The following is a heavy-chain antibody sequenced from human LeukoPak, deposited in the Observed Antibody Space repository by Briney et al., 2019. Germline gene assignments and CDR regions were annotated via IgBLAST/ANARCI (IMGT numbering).Heavy chain of an antibody. J-gene: IGHJ5*02. Sequence: GGSLSLSCAASGFTFSDYYMSWIRQAPGKGLEWVSYISSSGSTIYYADSVKGRFTISRDNAKNSLYLQMNSPRAEDTAVYYCARDRDGSSWYNGWFDPWGQGTLVTVSS. D-gene: IGHD6-13*01. V-gene: IGHV3-11*04. CDR2: ISSSGSTI. CDR3: ARDRDGSSWYNGWFDP. CDR1: GFTFSDYY.